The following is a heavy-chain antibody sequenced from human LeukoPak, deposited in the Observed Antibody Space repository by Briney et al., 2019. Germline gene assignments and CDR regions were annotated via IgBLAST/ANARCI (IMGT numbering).Heavy chain of an antibody. V-gene: IGHV3-11*03. Sequence: GGSLRLSCAASGFTFSDYYMSWIRQAPGKGLEWVSYISSSSSYTNYADPVKGRFTISRDNAKNSLYLQMNSLRAEDTAVYYCARMYYDSSGYYYFDYWGQGTLVTVSS. CDR3: ARMYYDSSGYYYFDY. CDR1: GFTFSDYY. J-gene: IGHJ4*02. CDR2: ISSSSSYT. D-gene: IGHD3-22*01.